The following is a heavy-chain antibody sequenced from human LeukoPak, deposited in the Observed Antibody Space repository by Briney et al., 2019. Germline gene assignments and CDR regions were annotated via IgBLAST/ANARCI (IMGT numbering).Heavy chain of an antibody. J-gene: IGHJ3*02. CDR3: ARESYGDASGSYHGEAFDI. CDR1: GFRITNYN. D-gene: IGHD3-10*01. Sequence: GGSLRLSCAASGFRITNYNMNWVRQAPGKGLEWVSSISGSSRDIYYADPVKGRFTISRDNAKNSLYLQMNSLRAEDTAVYYCARESYGDASGSYHGEAFDIWGQRTMVTVSS. CDR2: ISGSSRDI. V-gene: IGHV3-21*01.